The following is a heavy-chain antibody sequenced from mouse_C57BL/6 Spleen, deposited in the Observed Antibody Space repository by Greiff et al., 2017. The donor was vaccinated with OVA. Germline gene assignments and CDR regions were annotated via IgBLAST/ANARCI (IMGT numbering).Heavy chain of an antibody. CDR3: ARYDYDEGFAY. V-gene: IGHV1-64*01. J-gene: IGHJ3*01. CDR2: IHPNSGST. D-gene: IGHD2-4*01. CDR1: GYTFTSYW. Sequence: VKLQQPGAELVKPGASVKLSCKASGYTFTSYWMHWVKQRPGQGLEWIGMIHPNSGSTNYNEKFKSKATLTVDKSSSTAYMQLSSLTSEDSAVYYCARYDYDEGFAYWGQGTLVTVSA.